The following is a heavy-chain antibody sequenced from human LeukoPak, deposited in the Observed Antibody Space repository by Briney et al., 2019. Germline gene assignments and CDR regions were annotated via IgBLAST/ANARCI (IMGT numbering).Heavy chain of an antibody. D-gene: IGHD3-22*01. J-gene: IGHJ4*02. CDR2: IKQDGSEK. CDR3: ARGSGYDSSGYFDDYFDY. Sequence: GGSLRLSCAASGFTFSSYEMNWVRQAPGKGLEWVANIKQDGSEKYYVDSVKGRFTISRDNAKNSLYLQMNSLRAEDTAVCYCARGSGYDSSGYFDDYFDYWGQGTLVTVSS. CDR1: GFTFSSYE. V-gene: IGHV3-7*01.